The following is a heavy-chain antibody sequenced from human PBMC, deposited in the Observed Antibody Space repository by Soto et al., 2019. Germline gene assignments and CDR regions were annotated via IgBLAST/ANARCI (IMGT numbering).Heavy chain of an antibody. CDR3: AKDNRWLVPSYFDY. CDR2: ISGNGGRT. V-gene: IGHV3-23*01. J-gene: IGHJ4*02. Sequence: EVQLLESGGGLVQPGGSLRLSCAASGFTFSSYAMNWVRQAPGKGLEWVSVISGNGGRTDYADSVKGRFTISRDNFKNTLYLQMNSLRVEDTAVYYCAKDNRWLVPSYFDYWGQGTLVTVPS. D-gene: IGHD6-19*01. CDR1: GFTFSSYA.